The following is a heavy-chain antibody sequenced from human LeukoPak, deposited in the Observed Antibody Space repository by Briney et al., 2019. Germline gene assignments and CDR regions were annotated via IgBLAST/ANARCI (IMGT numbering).Heavy chain of an antibody. CDR2: IKQDGSEK. D-gene: IGHD1-26*01. V-gene: IGHV3-7*01. J-gene: IGHJ3*02. Sequence: PGGSLRLSCAASGFTFSSYWMSWVRQAPGKGLEWVANIKQDGSEKYYVDSVKGRFTISRDNAKNSLYLQMNSLRAEDTAVYYRARDRFPAGSYWLDDAFDIWGQGTMVTVSS. CDR3: ARDRFPAGSYWLDDAFDI. CDR1: GFTFSSYW.